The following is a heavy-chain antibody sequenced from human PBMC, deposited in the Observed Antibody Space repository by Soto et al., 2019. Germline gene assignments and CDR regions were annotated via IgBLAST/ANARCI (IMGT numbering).Heavy chain of an antibody. CDR1: GFRFSSKA. J-gene: IGHJ4*02. D-gene: IGHD6-6*01. CDR3: AKENGFQFVNFGASGFDY. V-gene: IGHV3-23*01. Sequence: EVQLLESGRGLVQPGGSLRLSCAASGFRFSSKAMSWVRQAPGKGLEWVSIISGSGSSTYYTDSLKGRFTISRDNSKNMVYLEMNYLRAEDTAVYYCAKENGFQFVNFGASGFDYWGQGSLVSVSS. CDR2: ISGSGSST.